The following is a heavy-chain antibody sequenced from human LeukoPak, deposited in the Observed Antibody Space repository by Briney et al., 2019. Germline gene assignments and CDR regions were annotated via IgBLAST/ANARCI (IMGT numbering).Heavy chain of an antibody. CDR1: GFTFSSYA. V-gene: IGHV3-23*01. D-gene: IGHD4-23*01. Sequence: GGSLILSCAASGFTFSSYAMSWVRPAPGKGREWVSAISGSGGSTYYADSVKGRFTISRDNSKNTLYLQMNSLRAEDTAVYYCAKAYGGKGRVFDYWGQGTLVTVSS. CDR3: AKAYGGKGRVFDY. CDR2: ISGSGGST. J-gene: IGHJ4*02.